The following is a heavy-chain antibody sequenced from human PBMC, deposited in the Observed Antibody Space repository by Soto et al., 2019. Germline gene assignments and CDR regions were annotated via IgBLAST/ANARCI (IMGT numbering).Heavy chain of an antibody. CDR2: IYYSGST. CDR1: GGSISSGDYY. J-gene: IGHJ4*02. CDR3: ARSVGGCSGGSCPDY. Sequence: SETLSLTCTVSGGSISSGDYYWSWIRQPPGKGLEWIWYIYYSGSTYYNPSLKSRVTISVDTSKNQFSLKLSSVTAAGTAVYYCARSVGGCSGGSCPDYWGQGTLVTVSS. D-gene: IGHD2-15*01. V-gene: IGHV4-30-4*01.